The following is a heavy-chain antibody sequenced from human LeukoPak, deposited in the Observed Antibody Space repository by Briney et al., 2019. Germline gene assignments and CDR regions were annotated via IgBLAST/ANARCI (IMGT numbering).Heavy chain of an antibody. CDR2: IIPIFGTA. CDR3: AREGYCSSTSCYDY. D-gene: IGHD2-2*01. CDR1: GGTFSSYA. J-gene: IGHJ4*02. V-gene: IGHV1-69*13. Sequence: ASVKVSCKASGGTFSSYAISWVRQAPGQGLEWMGGIIPIFGTANYAQKFQGRVTITADESTSTAYMELSSLRSEDTAVYYCAREGYCSSTSCYDYWGQGTLVTVSS.